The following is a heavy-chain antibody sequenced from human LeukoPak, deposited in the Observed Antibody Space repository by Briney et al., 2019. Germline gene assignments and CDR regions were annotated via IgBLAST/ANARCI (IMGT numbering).Heavy chain of an antibody. CDR1: GYTFTGYY. Sequence: ASVKVSCKASGYTFTGYYMHWVRQAPGQGLEWMGWINPNSGNTGYAQKFQGRVTMTRNTSISTAYMELSSLRSEDTAVYYCARGHYYDSSGYNYYYYYMDVWGKGTTVTISS. J-gene: IGHJ6*03. D-gene: IGHD3-22*01. CDR2: INPNSGNT. CDR3: ARGHYYDSSGYNYYYYYMDV. V-gene: IGHV1-8*02.